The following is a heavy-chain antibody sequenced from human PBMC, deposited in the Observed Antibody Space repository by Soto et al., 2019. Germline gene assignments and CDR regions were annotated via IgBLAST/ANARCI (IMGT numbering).Heavy chain of an antibody. J-gene: IGHJ6*02. Sequence: GESLKISCKGSGYSFTSYWISWVRQMPGKGLEWMGRIDPSDSYTNYSPSFQGHVTISADKSISTAYLQWSSLKASDTAMYYCARRPGSSGSYYYYGMDVWGQGATVTVSS. V-gene: IGHV5-10-1*01. CDR3: ARRPGSSGSYYYYGMDV. D-gene: IGHD6-19*01. CDR2: IDPSDSYT. CDR1: GYSFTSYW.